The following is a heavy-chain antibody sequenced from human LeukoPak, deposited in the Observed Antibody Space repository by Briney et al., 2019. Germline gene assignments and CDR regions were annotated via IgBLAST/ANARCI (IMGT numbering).Heavy chain of an antibody. CDR1: GFTFSTYE. Sequence: GGSLRLSCAASGFTFSTYEMYWVRQAPGKGLEWVARISYDGSNKYYADSVKGRFTISRDNSKNTLDLHMNSMRAEDTAVYYCAKALSSSRRYYFDYWGQGTLVTVSS. V-gene: IGHV3-30*04. D-gene: IGHD2-2*01. CDR2: ISYDGSNK. J-gene: IGHJ4*02. CDR3: AKALSSSRRYYFDY.